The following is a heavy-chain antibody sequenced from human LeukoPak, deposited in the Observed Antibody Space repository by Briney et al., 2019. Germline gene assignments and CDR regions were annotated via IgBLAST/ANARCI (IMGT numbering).Heavy chain of an antibody. CDR1: GLTFSNYA. Sequence: GGSLSLSCAVSGLTFSNYAMSWVSQAPGKGLEWVSSISGSGGSTYYADSVKGRFPISRDNSKNTLYLQMNSLRAEDTAVYYCAKGPWKQWLVLVAFDYWGQGTLVTVS. J-gene: IGHJ4*02. D-gene: IGHD6-19*01. CDR3: AKGPWKQWLVLVAFDY. V-gene: IGHV3-23*01. CDR2: ISGSGGST.